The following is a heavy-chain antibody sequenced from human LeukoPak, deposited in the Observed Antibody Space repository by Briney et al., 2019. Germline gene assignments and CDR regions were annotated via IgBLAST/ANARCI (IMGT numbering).Heavy chain of an antibody. CDR3: ARDGAYCGGDCYFAQYFDY. CDR2: FSFEGSNK. D-gene: IGHD2-21*02. Sequence: PGGSLGLSFVASGLTFSTYAMHWFRQAPGKGLEGLAVFSFEGSNKYYADSVKGRFTISRDNSKNTLYLQMNSLRAEDTAVYYCARDGAYCGGDCYFAQYFDYWGQGTLVTVSS. V-gene: IGHV3-30-3*01. J-gene: IGHJ4*02. CDR1: GLTFSTYA.